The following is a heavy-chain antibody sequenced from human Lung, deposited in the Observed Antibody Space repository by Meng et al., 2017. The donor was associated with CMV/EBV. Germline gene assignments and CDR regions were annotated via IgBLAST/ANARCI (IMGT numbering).Heavy chain of an antibody. CDR2: INTYSGDT. CDR3: ARDRPQSAGGDFDWFYIGVADP. Sequence: ASVXVSCKASGYTFFSFGITWVRQAPGQGLEWMGWINTYSGDTKYPQKLQGRVTMTTDTSTSTAYMELRSLRSDDTAVYYCARDRPQSAGGDFDWFYIGVADPXGQGXLVTVSS. CDR1: GYTFFSFG. D-gene: IGHD3-9*01. J-gene: IGHJ5*02. V-gene: IGHV1-18*01.